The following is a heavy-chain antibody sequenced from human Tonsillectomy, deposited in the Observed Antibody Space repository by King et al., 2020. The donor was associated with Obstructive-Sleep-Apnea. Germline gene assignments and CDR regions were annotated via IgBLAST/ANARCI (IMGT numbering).Heavy chain of an antibody. CDR1: GFTFSTYS. CDR2: ISSSSSYI. D-gene: IGHD3-3*01. V-gene: IGHV3-21*01. CDR3: AESTGWSGYCGY. J-gene: IGHJ4*02. Sequence: DVQLVESGGGLVKPGGSLRLSCAASGFTFSTYSMNWVRQAPGRGLEWVSAISSSSSYIYYADSVKGRFTISRDNAKNSLYLQMNSLRAEDTAVYYCAESTGWSGYCGYWGQGTLVTVSS.